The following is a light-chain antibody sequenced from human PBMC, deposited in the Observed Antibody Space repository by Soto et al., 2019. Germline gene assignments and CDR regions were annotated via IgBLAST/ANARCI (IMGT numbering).Light chain of an antibody. J-gene: IGKJ4*01. CDR3: QQYNNWPLT. CDR2: GAS. V-gene: IGKV3-15*01. CDR1: QAINNN. Sequence: EIVMTQSPAALSVSPGERSTLSCRASQAINNNVAWYQLKDGQVPRLLIYGASTRAADVPARFSGGGSGTEFTLTISSLQSEDFAEYHCQQYNNWPLTFGGGTKGDIK.